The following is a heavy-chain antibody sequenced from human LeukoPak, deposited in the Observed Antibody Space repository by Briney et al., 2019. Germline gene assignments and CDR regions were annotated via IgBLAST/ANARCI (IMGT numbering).Heavy chain of an antibody. CDR3: ARQDCNSKYYFDF. V-gene: IGHV5-51*01. CDR1: GSSFTYYW. CDR2: INPGDCDT. J-gene: IGHJ4*02. D-gene: IGHD1-1*01. Sequence: GASLKISCQGSGSSFTYYWIGWGRPMPGKGREWMGMINPGDCDTRYRPSFQGKATISVEKTISTAYLQWSSLNASDTAMYYCARQDCNSKYYFDFWGQGTLVTVSS.